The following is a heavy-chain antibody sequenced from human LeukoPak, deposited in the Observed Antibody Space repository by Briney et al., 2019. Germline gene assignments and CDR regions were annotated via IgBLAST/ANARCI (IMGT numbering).Heavy chain of an antibody. Sequence: GGSLRLPCAASGFTFSSYAMSWVRQAPGKGLEWVSAISGSGGSTYYADSVKGRFTISRDNSRNTLYLQMSRLRAEDTALFYCAKMTDSTPYSSGTFDSWGQGTLVTVSS. D-gene: IGHD3-10*01. CDR2: ISGSGGST. CDR1: GFTFSSYA. V-gene: IGHV3-23*01. J-gene: IGHJ4*02. CDR3: AKMTDSTPYSSGTFDS.